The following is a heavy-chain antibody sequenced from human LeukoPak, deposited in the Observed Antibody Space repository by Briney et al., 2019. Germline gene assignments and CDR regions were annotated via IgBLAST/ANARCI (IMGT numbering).Heavy chain of an antibody. Sequence: GASVKVSCKASGYTFTSYGISWVRQAPGQGLEWMGWISAYNGNTNYAQKLQGRVTMTTDTSTSTAYMELRSLRSDDTAVYYCARDTYSSGWCNWFDPWGQGTLVTVSS. CDR1: GYTFTSYG. J-gene: IGHJ5*02. CDR2: ISAYNGNT. D-gene: IGHD6-19*01. V-gene: IGHV1-18*01. CDR3: ARDTYSSGWCNWFDP.